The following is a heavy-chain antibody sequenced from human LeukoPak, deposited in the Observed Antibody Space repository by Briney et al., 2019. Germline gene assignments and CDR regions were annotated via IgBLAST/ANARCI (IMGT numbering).Heavy chain of an antibody. D-gene: IGHD3-16*02. CDR2: INPSGCST. V-gene: IGHV1-46*01. CDR1: GYTFTSYY. CDR3: ARDWGDYVWGSYRPYYFDY. Sequence: ASVKVSCKASGYTFTSYYMHWVRQAPGQGLEWMGIINPSGCSTSYAQKFQGRVTMTRDTSTSTVYMELSSLRSEDTAVYYCARDWGDYVWGSYRPYYFDYWGQGTLVTVSS. J-gene: IGHJ4*02.